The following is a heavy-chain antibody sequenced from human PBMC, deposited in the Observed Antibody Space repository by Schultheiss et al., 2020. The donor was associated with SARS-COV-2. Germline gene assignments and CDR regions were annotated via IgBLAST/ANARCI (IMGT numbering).Heavy chain of an antibody. V-gene: IGHV1-69*06. Sequence: SVKVSCKASGYTFTSYGISWVRQAPGQGLEWMGGIIPIFGTANYAQKFQGRVTITADKSTSTAYMELSSLRSEDTAVYYCARGYYYDSSGYYSPYYYGMDVWGQGTTVTVSS. CDR1: GYTFTSYG. CDR2: IIPIFGTA. D-gene: IGHD3-22*01. J-gene: IGHJ6*02. CDR3: ARGYYYDSSGYYSPYYYGMDV.